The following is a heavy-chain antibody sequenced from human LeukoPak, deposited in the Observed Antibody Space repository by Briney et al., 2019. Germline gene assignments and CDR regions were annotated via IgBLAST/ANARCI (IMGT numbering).Heavy chain of an antibody. J-gene: IGHJ4*02. CDR2: LSGGSDHI. CDR1: RFSLSNSW. D-gene: IGHD6-19*01. CDR3: ARIGSGWYWDY. Sequence: PGGSLRLSCAASRFSLSNSWMHWVRQTPGKGLVWVSSLSGGSDHIYYADPVKGRFTISRDNAKNSLYLQMNSLRAEDTAVYYCARIGSGWYWDYWGQGTLVTVSS. V-gene: IGHV3-21*01.